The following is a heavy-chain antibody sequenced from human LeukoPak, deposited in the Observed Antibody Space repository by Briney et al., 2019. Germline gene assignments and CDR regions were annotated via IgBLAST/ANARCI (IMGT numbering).Heavy chain of an antibody. D-gene: IGHD2-21*01. Sequence: PGGSLRLSCAASGFTVSSNYMGWVRQAPGKGLEWVSVISGDGITTYYADSVKDRFTISRDNSKNTLYLQMTSLRAEDTAVYYCARESHIGLDYWGQGTLVTVSS. V-gene: IGHV3-53*01. CDR1: GFTVSSNY. CDR2: ISGDGITT. CDR3: ARESHIGLDY. J-gene: IGHJ4*02.